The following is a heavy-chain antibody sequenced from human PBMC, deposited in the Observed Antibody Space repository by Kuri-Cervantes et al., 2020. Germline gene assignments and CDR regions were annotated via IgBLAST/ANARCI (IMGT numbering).Heavy chain of an antibody. CDR1: GFTFSSYS. D-gene: IGHD6-13*01. J-gene: IGHJ6*02. CDR3: ARAVRITGYSSSSPYYYGMDV. CDR2: ISGSSSYI. Sequence: GGSLRLSCAASGFTFSSYSMNWVRQAPGRGLEWVSYISGSSSYIYYADSVKGRFTISRDNAKNSLYLQMNSLRAEDTAVYYCARAVRITGYSSSSPYYYGMDVWGQGTTVTVSS. V-gene: IGHV3-21*05.